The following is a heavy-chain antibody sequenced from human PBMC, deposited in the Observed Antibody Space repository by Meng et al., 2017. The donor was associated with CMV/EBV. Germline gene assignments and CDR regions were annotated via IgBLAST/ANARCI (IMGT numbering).Heavy chain of an antibody. V-gene: IGHV1-2*02. CDR1: GYTFTGYY. D-gene: IGHD1-26*01. J-gene: IGHJ4*02. CDR2: INPNSGGT. Sequence: QVQLVQSVAEVKKPGASVKVSCKASGYTFTGYYMHWVRQAPGQGLEWMGWINPNSGGTNYAQKFQGRVTMTRDTSISTAYMELSRLRSDDTAVYYCARTPSYSGSQRPFDYWGQGTLVTVSS. CDR3: ARTPSYSGSQRPFDY.